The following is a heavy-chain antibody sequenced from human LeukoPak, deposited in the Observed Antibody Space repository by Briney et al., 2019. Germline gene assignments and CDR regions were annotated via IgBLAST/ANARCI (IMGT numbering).Heavy chain of an antibody. J-gene: IGHJ4*02. V-gene: IGHV4-59*12. D-gene: IGHD3-22*01. Sequence: SETLSLTCTVSGGSISSYYWSWIRQPPGKGLEWIGYIYYSGSTNYNPSLKSRVTISVDTSKNQFSLKLSSVTAADTAVYYCARSLGLVVVYWGQGTLVTVSS. CDR2: IYYSGST. CDR1: GGSISSYY. CDR3: ARSLGLVVVY.